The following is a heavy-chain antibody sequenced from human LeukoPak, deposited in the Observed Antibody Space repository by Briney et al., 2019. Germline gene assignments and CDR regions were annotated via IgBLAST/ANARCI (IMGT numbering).Heavy chain of an antibody. V-gene: IGHV3-23*01. CDR1: GFTFSSYA. CDR3: AKGRDYGDYVPCYMDV. D-gene: IGHD4-17*01. CDR2: ISGSGGST. Sequence: PGGSLRLSCAASGFTFSSYAMSWVRQAPGKGLEWVPAISGSGGSTYYADSVKGRFTISRDNSKNTLYLQMNSLRAEDTAVYYCAKGRDYGDYVPCYMDVWGKGTTVTVSS. J-gene: IGHJ6*03.